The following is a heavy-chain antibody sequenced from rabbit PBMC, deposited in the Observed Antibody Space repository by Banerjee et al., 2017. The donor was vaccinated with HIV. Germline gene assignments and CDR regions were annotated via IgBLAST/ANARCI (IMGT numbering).Heavy chain of an antibody. D-gene: IGHD3-1*01. CDR2: IDTNDGDT. CDR3: AREKSGNHGHDL. CDR1: GFSFSGSDY. V-gene: IGHV1S45*01. Sequence: QEQLEESGGGLVKPEGSLTLTCAASGFSFSGSDYMCWVRQAPGKGLEWIACIDTNDGDTDYANWPKGRFTISKTSSTTVTLQMTSLTAADTATYFCAREKSGNHGHDLWGPGTLVTVS. J-gene: IGHJ6*01.